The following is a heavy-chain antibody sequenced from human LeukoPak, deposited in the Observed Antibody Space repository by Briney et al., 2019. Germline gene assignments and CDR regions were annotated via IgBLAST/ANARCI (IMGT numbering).Heavy chain of an antibody. J-gene: IGHJ4*02. V-gene: IGHV3-48*03. D-gene: IGHD1-1*01. Sequence: GGSLRLSCAASGFTFSSYEINWFRQAPGKGLEWVAFINVGGSIMYYADSVKGRLTISRDNAKSSLYLQMNSLRAEDTAIYYCAKDSGTCCHYFDYWGQGTLVTVSS. CDR3: AKDSGTCCHYFDY. CDR1: GFTFSSYE. CDR2: INVGGSIM.